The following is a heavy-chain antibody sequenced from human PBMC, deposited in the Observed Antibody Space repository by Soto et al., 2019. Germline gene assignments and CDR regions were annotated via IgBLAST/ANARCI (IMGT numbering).Heavy chain of an antibody. Sequence: PSETLSLTCSVSGGSVGTTDYNWIWIRQPPGKGLEWIGYISDGGTTNYNSSLKSRAIISLDTSKNQFSLRLSSVTAADTAVYYCARDHGYDSSGYYSYFFVYWGQGALVTVSS. CDR1: GGSVGTTDYN. CDR3: ARDHGYDSSGYYSYFFVY. D-gene: IGHD3-22*01. J-gene: IGHJ4*02. V-gene: IGHV4-30-4*01. CDR2: ISDGGTT.